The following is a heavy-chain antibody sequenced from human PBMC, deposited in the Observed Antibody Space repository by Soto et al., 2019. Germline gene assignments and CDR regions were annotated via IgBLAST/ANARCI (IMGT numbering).Heavy chain of an antibody. CDR2: ISSSGSTI. D-gene: IGHD6-19*01. CDR1: GFTFSDYY. V-gene: IGHV3-11*01. Sequence: GGSLRLSCAASGFTFSDYYMSWIRQAPGKGLEWVSYISSSGSTIYYADSVKGRFTISRDNAKNSLYLQMNSLRAEDTAVYYCARVAVAGTTDYYGMDVWGQGTTVTVS. J-gene: IGHJ6*02. CDR3: ARVAVAGTTDYYGMDV.